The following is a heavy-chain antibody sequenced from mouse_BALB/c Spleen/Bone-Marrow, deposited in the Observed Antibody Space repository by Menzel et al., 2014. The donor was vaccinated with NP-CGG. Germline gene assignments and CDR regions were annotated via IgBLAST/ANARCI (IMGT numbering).Heavy chain of an antibody. J-gene: IGHJ2*01. Sequence: EVMLVESGGGLVQPGGSLKLSCAASGFDFXRYWMSWVRQAPGKGLEWIGEINPDSSMINYAPSLKDKFIISRDNAKNTLYLQMSKVRSEDTALYYCARPGTWGYFDYWGQGTTLTVSS. D-gene: IGHD4-1*01. CDR2: INPDSSMI. CDR1: GFDFXRYW. V-gene: IGHV4-1*02. CDR3: ARPGTWGYFDY.